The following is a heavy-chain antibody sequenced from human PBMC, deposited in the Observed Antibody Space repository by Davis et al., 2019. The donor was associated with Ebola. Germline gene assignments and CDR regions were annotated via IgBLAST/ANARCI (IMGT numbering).Heavy chain of an antibody. J-gene: IGHJ2*01. D-gene: IGHD3-9*01. Sequence: GGSLRLSCAASGFTFSRNAMHWVRQAPGKGLEWVAVISYDGSNKYYADSVKGRFTISRDNSKNTLYLQMNSLRAEDTALYDCARGLYSDPSTGSWSFDLWGRGTLVAVSS. CDR1: GFTFSRNA. V-gene: IGHV3-30-3*01. CDR2: ISYDGSNK. CDR3: ARGLYSDPSTGSWSFDL.